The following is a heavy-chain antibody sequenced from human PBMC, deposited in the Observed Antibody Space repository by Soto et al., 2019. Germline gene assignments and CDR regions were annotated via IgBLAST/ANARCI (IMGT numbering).Heavy chain of an antibody. CDR2: INPNSGGT. D-gene: IGHD3-3*01. CDR3: ARERGVTIFGVVIVAGMDV. CDR1: GYTFTGYY. V-gene: IGHV1-2*02. Sequence: ASVKVSCKASGYTFTGYYMHWVRQTPGQGLEWMGWINPNSGGTNYAQKFQGRVTMTRDTSISTAYMELSRLRSDDTAVYYCARERGVTIFGVVIVAGMDVWGQGTTVTVSS. J-gene: IGHJ6*02.